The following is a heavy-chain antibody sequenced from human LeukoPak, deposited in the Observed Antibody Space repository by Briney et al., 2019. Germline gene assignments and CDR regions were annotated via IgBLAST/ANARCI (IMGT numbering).Heavy chain of an antibody. Sequence: LPGGSLRLSCEVSGFIFSTYAMSWVRQAPAQGLEWVSTISGSGGSTYYADSVKGRFTISRDNSKNTLYLQMNSLRAEDTAVYYCAKVGQQLVLDYWGQGTLVTVSS. V-gene: IGHV3-23*01. CDR3: AKVGQQLVLDY. J-gene: IGHJ4*02. D-gene: IGHD6-13*01. CDR1: GFIFSTYA. CDR2: ISGSGGST.